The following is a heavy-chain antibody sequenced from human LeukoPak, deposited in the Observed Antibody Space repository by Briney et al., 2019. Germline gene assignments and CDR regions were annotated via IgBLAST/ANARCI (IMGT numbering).Heavy chain of an antibody. CDR3: ARGRTYCSSTSCYSNWFDP. J-gene: IGHJ5*02. V-gene: IGHV4-34*01. D-gene: IGHD2-2*01. CDR1: GGSFSGYY. CDR2: INHSGST. Sequence: SETLSLTXAVYGGSFSGYYWSWIRQPPGKGLEWSGEINHSGSTNYNPSLKSRVTISVDTSKNQFSLKLSSVTAADTAVYYCARGRTYCSSTSCYSNWFDPWGQGTLVTVSS.